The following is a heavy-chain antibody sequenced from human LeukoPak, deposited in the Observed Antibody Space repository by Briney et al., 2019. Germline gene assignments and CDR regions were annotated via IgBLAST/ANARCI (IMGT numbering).Heavy chain of an antibody. CDR3: AKWQAATAHDY. Sequence: GGSLRLSCAASGFTFSSYSMNWVRQAPGKGLEWVSSISSSSSYIYYADSVKGRFTISRDNSKNTLYLQMNSLRAEDTAVYYCAKWQAATAHDYWGQGTLVTVSS. CDR1: GFTFSSYS. V-gene: IGHV3-21*01. J-gene: IGHJ4*02. CDR2: ISSSSSYI. D-gene: IGHD2-8*01.